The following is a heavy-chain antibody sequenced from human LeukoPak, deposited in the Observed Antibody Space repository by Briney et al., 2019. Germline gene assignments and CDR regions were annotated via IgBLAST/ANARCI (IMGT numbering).Heavy chain of an antibody. D-gene: IGHD3-10*01. Sequence: PGRSMTLSSSNAGFTVSGYAMRWVRQDPGKGLEWVAVISYDGSNKYYADSVKGRFTISRDNSKNTLYLQMNSLRAEDTAVYYCARERIRGEDYWGQGTLVTVSS. V-gene: IGHV3-30*04. J-gene: IGHJ4*02. CDR1: GFTVSGYA. CDR2: ISYDGSNK. CDR3: ARERIRGEDY.